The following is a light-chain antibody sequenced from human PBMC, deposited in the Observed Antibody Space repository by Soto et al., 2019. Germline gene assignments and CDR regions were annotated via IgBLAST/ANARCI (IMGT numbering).Light chain of an antibody. V-gene: IGKV3-15*01. CDR3: QQSSNWPRT. J-gene: IGKJ1*01. CDR2: GAS. Sequence: EIVLTQSPGTLSLSPGERATLSCRASESVASNSLAWYQQRPGQPPRLLIYGASTRAAGISARFSGSGSGTEFTLTISSLQSEDFAVYYCQQSSNWPRTFGQGTKVDIK. CDR1: ESVASN.